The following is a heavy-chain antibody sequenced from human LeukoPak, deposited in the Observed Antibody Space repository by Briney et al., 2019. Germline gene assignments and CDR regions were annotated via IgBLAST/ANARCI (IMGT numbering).Heavy chain of an antibody. V-gene: IGHV4-30-4*08. J-gene: IGHJ4*02. CDR3: ARGGLWSYFDY. Sequence: SETLSLTCTVSGGSISSYYWSWIRQSPGKGLEWIGYIYYSGSTYYNPSLKSRVTISVDTSKNQFSLKLSSVTAADTAVYYCARGGLWSYFDYWGQGTLVTVSS. CDR2: IYYSGST. D-gene: IGHD5-18*01. CDR1: GGSISSYY.